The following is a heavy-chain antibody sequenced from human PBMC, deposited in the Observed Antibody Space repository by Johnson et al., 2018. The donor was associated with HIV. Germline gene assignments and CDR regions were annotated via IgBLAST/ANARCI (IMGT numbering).Heavy chain of an antibody. CDR2: ISGSGGST. Sequence: MQLVESGGGLVQPGGSLRLSCAASGFTFSSYAMSWVRQAPGKGLEWVSTISGSGGSTYYADSVKGRFTISRDNSKNTLYLQMNSLKTEDTAVYYCTTDLASDAFDIWGQGTMVTVSS. V-gene: IGHV3-23*04. J-gene: IGHJ3*02. CDR3: TTDLASDAFDI. CDR1: GFTFSSYA.